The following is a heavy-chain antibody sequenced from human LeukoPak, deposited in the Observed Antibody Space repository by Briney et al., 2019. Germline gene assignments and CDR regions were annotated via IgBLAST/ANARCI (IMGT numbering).Heavy chain of an antibody. J-gene: IGHJ4*02. CDR2: IYYSGST. CDR1: GGSISSYY. Sequence: PSETLSLTCTVSGGSISSYYWSWIRQPPGKGLEWIGYIYYSGSTNYNPSLKSRVTISVDTSKNQFSLKLSSVTAADTAVYFCARATNPVFGSYYFDYWGQGTLVTVSS. V-gene: IGHV4-59*08. D-gene: IGHD3-10*01. CDR3: ARATNPVFGSYYFDY.